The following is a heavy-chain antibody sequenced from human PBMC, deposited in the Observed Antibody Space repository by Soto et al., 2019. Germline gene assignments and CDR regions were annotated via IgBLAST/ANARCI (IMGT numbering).Heavy chain of an antibody. CDR1: GGSISSSD. CDR2: LYYSGST. Sequence: SETLSLTCTVSGGSISSSDLSWIRQSPGKGLEWIGHLYYSGSTNYNPSLKSRVTISVDTSKNTVDLQMNSLRAEDTAVYYCAKVGPSDSGSYMFRYNWFGPWGPGTLVTVSS. V-gene: IGHV4-59*12. J-gene: IGHJ5*02. CDR3: AKVGPSDSGSYMFRYNWFGP. D-gene: IGHD3-10*01.